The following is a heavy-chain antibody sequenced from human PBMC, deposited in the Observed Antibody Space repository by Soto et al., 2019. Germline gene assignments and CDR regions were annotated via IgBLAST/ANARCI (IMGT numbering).Heavy chain of an antibody. CDR1: GYTFTSYD. D-gene: IGHD4-17*01. CDR2: MNPNSGNT. CDR3: ENAGITTGVEGRYYYDYYMAI. J-gene: IGHJ6*03. V-gene: IGHV1-8*01. Sequence: ASVQVFCKASGYTFTSYDITWVRQATGQGLGWMGWMNPNSGNTGYAQKFQGRVTMTRNTSISTAYIELSSQRSEDTAVYYCENAGITTGVEGRYYYDYYMAIWGKRTTVTVSS.